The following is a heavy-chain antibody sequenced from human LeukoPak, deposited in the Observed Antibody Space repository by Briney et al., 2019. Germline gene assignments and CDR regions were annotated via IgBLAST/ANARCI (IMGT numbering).Heavy chain of an antibody. J-gene: IGHJ4*02. CDR2: INPNSGDT. Sequence: ASVKVSCKASGGTFSSYAISWVRQAPGQGLEWMGGINPNSGDTNYAQKFQGRVTITRDTTISTAYMELNRLTSDDTAVYYCASYPRYSSTPPFDYWGQGTPVTVSS. V-gene: IGHV1-2*02. D-gene: IGHD6-19*01. CDR1: GGTFSSYA. CDR3: ASYPRYSSTPPFDY.